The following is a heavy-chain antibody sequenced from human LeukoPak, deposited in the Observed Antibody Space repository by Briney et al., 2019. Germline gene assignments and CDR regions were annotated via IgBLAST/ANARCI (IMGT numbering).Heavy chain of an antibody. CDR2: IYYSGST. Sequence: PSETLSLTCTVSGGSISSYYWSWIRQPPGKGLEWIGCIYYSGSTNYNPSLKSRVTISVDTSKKQFSLKLTSVTVADTAVYYCARETSRKGAHYMDVWGKGTTVTISS. V-gene: IGHV4-59*01. CDR1: GGSISSYY. CDR3: ARETSRKGAHYMDV. J-gene: IGHJ6*03. D-gene: IGHD1-14*01.